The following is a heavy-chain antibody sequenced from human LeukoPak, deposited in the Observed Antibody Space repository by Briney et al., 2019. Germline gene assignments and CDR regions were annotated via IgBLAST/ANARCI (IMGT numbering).Heavy chain of an antibody. D-gene: IGHD3-22*01. CDR2: ISSSGSTI. CDR3: AKGGYDSSGYIDY. Sequence: GGSPRLSCAASGFTFSDYYMSWIRQAPGKGLEWVSYISSSGSTIYYADSVKGRFTISRDNAKNPLYLQMNSLRAEDTALYYCAKGGYDSSGYIDYWGQGTLVTVSS. J-gene: IGHJ4*02. V-gene: IGHV3-11*01. CDR1: GFTFSDYY.